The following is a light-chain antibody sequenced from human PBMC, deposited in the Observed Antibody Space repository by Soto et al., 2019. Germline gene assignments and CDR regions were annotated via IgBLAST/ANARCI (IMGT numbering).Light chain of an antibody. J-gene: IGKJ1*01. CDR2: QTS. CDR3: HQRQSWPRT. CDR1: QYINTR. Sequence: ELVLTQSPATLSSFPGDRVTLSCRASQYINTRLAWYQHRPGQAPRILIYQTSIRAAGIPARFSASGPGTDFTLTISDVQPEDFALYYCHQRQSWPRTFGQGTKVDIK. V-gene: IGKV3D-11*01.